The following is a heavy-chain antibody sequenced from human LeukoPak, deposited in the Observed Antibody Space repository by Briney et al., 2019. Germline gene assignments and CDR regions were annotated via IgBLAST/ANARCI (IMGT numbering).Heavy chain of an antibody. Sequence: SETLSLTCTVSGGSITRYYWSWIRQPPGKGLEWLGYIYYRGTTNYNPSLKSRVTISVDTSKHQFSLKLSSMTAADTAVYYCARGLNWFDYWGQGTLVTVSS. D-gene: IGHD3-16*01. V-gene: IGHV4-59*01. CDR1: GGSITRYY. CDR2: IYYRGTT. CDR3: ARGLNWFDY. J-gene: IGHJ5*01.